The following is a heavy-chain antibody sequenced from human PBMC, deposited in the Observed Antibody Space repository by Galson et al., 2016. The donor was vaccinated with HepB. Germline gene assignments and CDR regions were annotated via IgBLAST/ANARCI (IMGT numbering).Heavy chain of an antibody. CDR3: VTGGGNYGFDF. D-gene: IGHD1-26*01. CDR2: IRRQSDGGTS. V-gene: IGHV3-15*01. J-gene: IGHJ4*02. Sequence: SLRLSCAASGINFNVAWMSWVRQVPGKGLEWVGRIRRQSDGGTSDYAAPVKGRIVISRDDSQNMLFLQMNSLKTEDTAVYYCVTGGGNYGFDFWGQGALVTVSS. CDR1: GINFNVAW.